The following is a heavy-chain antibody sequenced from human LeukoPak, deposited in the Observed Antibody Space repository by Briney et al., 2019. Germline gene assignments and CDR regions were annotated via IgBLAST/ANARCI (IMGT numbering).Heavy chain of an antibody. CDR3: ARVEGHYDILTGYQGKYYFDY. J-gene: IGHJ4*02. CDR1: VGAFSSYA. V-gene: IGHV1-69*01. Sequence: GSSVKVSCKASVGAFSSYAISWVRPGPGQGLEWMGGIFPIFGTANYAQKFQGRVTLTADESTSTAYMELSSLRSEDTAVYDCARVEGHYDILTGYQGKYYFDYWGQGTLVTVSS. D-gene: IGHD3-9*01. CDR2: IFPIFGTA.